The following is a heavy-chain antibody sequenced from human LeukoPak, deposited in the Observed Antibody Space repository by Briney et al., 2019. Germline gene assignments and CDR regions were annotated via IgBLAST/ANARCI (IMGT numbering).Heavy chain of an antibody. CDR1: GFTFSSYS. CDR3: ARGGGRGSYYFDY. Sequence: PGGSLRLSCAASGFTFSSYSMNWVRQAPGKGLEWVSSISSSSSYIYYAGSVKGRFTISRDNAKNSLYLQMNSLRAKDTAVYYCARGGGRGSYYFDYWGQGTLVTVSS. V-gene: IGHV3-21*01. D-gene: IGHD1-26*01. J-gene: IGHJ4*02. CDR2: ISSSSSYI.